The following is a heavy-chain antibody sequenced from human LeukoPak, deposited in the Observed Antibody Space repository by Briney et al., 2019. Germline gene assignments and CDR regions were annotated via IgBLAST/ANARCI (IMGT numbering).Heavy chain of an antibody. V-gene: IGHV4-61*05. Sequence: SETLSLTCTVSGGSISSSSYYWSWIRQPPGKGLEWIGYIYYSGTTNYNPSLKSRVTISVDTSKNQFSLKLSSVTAADTAVYYCARHQGRDEQWVTPPSLDYWGQGTLVTVSS. CDR1: GGSISSSSYY. CDR2: IYYSGTT. D-gene: IGHD6-19*01. CDR3: ARHQGRDEQWVTPPSLDY. J-gene: IGHJ4*02.